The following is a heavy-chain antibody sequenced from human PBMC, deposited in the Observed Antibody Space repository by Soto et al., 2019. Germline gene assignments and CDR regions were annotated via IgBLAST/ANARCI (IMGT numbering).Heavy chain of an antibody. CDR2: IYPGDSDT. CDR1: GDSFAGYC. V-gene: IGHV5-51*01. D-gene: IGHD3-10*01. Sequence: GESLKIFCKGSGDSFAGYCIRWVRQMPGKGLDWMGVIYPGDSDTRYSPSFHGQVTISADKSISTAYLQWSSLKASDTAMYFCARLPGVRGVFDGFNVWGQGTMVTVSS. CDR3: ARLPGVRGVFDGFNV. J-gene: IGHJ3*01.